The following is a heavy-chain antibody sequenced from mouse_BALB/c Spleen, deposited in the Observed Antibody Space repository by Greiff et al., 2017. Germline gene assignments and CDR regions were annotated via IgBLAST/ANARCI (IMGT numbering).Heavy chain of an antibody. CDR1: GYTFTSYW. J-gene: IGHJ3*01. D-gene: IGHD2-3*01. Sequence: LQQPGSELVRPGASVKLSCKASGYTFTSYWMHWVKQRPGQGLEWIGNIYPGSGSTNYDEKFKSKATLTVDTSYSTAYMQLSSLTSEDSAVYYCTRCDGYYRFAYWGQGTLVTVSA. CDR2: IYPGSGST. CDR3: TRCDGYYRFAY. V-gene: IGHV1S22*01.